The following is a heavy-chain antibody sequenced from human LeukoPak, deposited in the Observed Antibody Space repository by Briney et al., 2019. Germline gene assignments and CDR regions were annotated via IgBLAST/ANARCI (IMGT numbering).Heavy chain of an antibody. CDR1: GFTFGAYT. CDR3: AKDDGTSSENWFDP. J-gene: IGHJ5*02. D-gene: IGHD2-2*01. CDR2: ISGSGGST. V-gene: IGHV3-23*01. Sequence: PGGSLRLSCAASGFTFGAYTINWVRQAPGKGLEWVSAISGSGGSTYYADSVKGRFTISRDNSKNTLYLQMNSLRAEDTAVYYCAKDDGTSSENWFDPWGQGTLVTVSS.